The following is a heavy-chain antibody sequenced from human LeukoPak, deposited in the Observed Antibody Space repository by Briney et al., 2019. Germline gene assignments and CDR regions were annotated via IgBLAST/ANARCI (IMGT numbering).Heavy chain of an antibody. CDR2: INPNSGGT. Sequence: ASVKVSCKASGYTFTSYGISWVRQAPGQGLEWMGWINPNSGGTNYAQKFQGRVTMTRDTSISTAYMELSRLRSDDTAVYYCARAHDYGDYADYWGQGTLVTVSS. CDR1: GYTFTSYG. CDR3: ARAHDYGDYADY. D-gene: IGHD4-17*01. J-gene: IGHJ4*02. V-gene: IGHV1-2*02.